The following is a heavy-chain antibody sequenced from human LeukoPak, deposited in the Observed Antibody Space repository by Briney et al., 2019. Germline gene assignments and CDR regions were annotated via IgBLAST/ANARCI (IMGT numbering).Heavy chain of an antibody. CDR3: ARDRRYYDSSGYIRGFDY. CDR1: GGSISTITYY. Sequence: SETLSLTCTVSGGSISTITYYWSWIRQPPGKGLEWIGEIYHSGSTNYNPSLKSRVTISVDKSKNQFSLKLSSVTAADAAVYYCARDRRYYDSSGYIRGFDYWGQGTLVTVSS. D-gene: IGHD3-22*01. V-gene: IGHV4-39*07. CDR2: IYHSGST. J-gene: IGHJ4*02.